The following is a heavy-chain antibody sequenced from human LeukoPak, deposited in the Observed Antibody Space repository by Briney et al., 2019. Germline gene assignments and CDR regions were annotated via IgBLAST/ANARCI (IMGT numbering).Heavy chain of an antibody. D-gene: IGHD5-24*01. CDR1: GYSFTNYW. Sequence: GESLKISCKASGYSFTNYWIGWVRQMPGKGLEWMGIIYPGDSDTKYSPSFQGQVTISADKSISTAYLQWSSLKASDTAMYYCARLTQRDGYSTRGSWFDPWGQGTLVTVSS. J-gene: IGHJ5*02. V-gene: IGHV5-51*01. CDR3: ARLTQRDGYSTRGSWFDP. CDR2: IYPGDSDT.